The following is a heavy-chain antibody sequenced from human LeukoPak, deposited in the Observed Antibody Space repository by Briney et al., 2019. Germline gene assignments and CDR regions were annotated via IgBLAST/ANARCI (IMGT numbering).Heavy chain of an antibody. CDR1: GFTFSSYW. J-gene: IGHJ6*03. V-gene: IGHV3-7*01. CDR2: TKQDGSEK. D-gene: IGHD2-2*01. CDR3: ARSPARIVVVPAATPYYYYYYMDV. Sequence: GGSLRLSCAASGFTFSSYWMSWVRQAPGKGLEGVANTKQDGSEKYYVDSVKGRFTISRDNAKNSLYLQMNSLRAEDTAVYYCARSPARIVVVPAATPYYYYYYMDVWGKGTTVTVSS.